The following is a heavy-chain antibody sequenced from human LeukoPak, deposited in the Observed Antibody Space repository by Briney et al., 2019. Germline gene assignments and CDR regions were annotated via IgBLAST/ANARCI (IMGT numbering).Heavy chain of an antibody. CDR1: GFTFSSYG. CDR3: ARVARETVRKNWFDP. Sequence: PGGSLRLSCAASGFTFSSYGMHWVRQAPGKGLEWVAVIWYDGSNKYYADSVKGRFTISRDNSKNTLYLQTNSLRAEDTAVYYCARVARETVRKNWFDPWGQGTLVTVSS. V-gene: IGHV3-33*01. J-gene: IGHJ5*02. D-gene: IGHD4-17*01. CDR2: IWYDGSNK.